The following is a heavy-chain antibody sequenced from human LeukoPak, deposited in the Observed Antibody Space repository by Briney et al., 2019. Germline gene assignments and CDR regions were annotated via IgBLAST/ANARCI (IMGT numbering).Heavy chain of an antibody. J-gene: IGHJ6*03. Sequence: GGSVKVSCKASGGTFSSYAISWVRQAPGQGLEWMGGIIPIFGTANYAQKFQGRVTITTDESTSTAYMELSSLRSEDTAVYYCARDLIAARPGNYMDVWGKGTMVTVSS. CDR1: GGTFSSYA. D-gene: IGHD6-6*01. CDR3: ARDLIAARPGNYMDV. V-gene: IGHV1-69*05. CDR2: IIPIFGTA.